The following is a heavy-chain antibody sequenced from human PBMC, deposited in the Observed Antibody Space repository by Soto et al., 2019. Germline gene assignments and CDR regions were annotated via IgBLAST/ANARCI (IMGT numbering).Heavy chain of an antibody. CDR1: GGSFSNYA. D-gene: IGHD3-16*02. CDR3: ARAYRMNFFYAMHV. V-gene: IGHV1-69*01. J-gene: IGHJ6*02. CDR2: IIPMFGIG. Sequence: QVQLVQSGAEVKMPGSSVRVSCKASGGSFSNYAISWVRQAPGQGLEWVGGIIPMFGIGNYAEKFLGRVLITAEESTRTRHMDLTSLSSDDTAVDFFARAYRMNFFYAMHVWGHGIKVMVSS.